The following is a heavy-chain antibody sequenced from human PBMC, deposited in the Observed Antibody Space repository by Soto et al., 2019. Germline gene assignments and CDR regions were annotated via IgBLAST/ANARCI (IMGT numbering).Heavy chain of an antibody. V-gene: IGHV3-73*01. Sequence: LRLSCAASGFTFSASAMHWVRHASGKGLEWVGRIRSKANSYATAYAASVKGRFTISRDDSKNTAYLQMNSLKTEDTAVYYCTSVDYDSSGYYFPLGYWGQGTLVTVSS. CDR3: TSVDYDSSGYYFPLGY. D-gene: IGHD3-22*01. CDR1: GFTFSASA. CDR2: IRSKANSYAT. J-gene: IGHJ4*02.